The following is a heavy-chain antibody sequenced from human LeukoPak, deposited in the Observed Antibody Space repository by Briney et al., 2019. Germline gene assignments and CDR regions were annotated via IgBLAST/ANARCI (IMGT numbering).Heavy chain of an antibody. V-gene: IGHV3-30*04. D-gene: IGHD7-27*01. CDR2: ISYDGSNK. CDR3: ARDPLGSPTYYFDY. J-gene: IGHJ4*02. CDR1: GFTFSSYA. Sequence: GGSLRLSCAASGFTFSSYAMHWVRQAPGKGLEWVAVISYDGSNKYYADSVKGQFTISRDNSKNTLYLQMNSLRAEDTAVYYCARDPLGSPTYYFDYWGQGTLVTVSS.